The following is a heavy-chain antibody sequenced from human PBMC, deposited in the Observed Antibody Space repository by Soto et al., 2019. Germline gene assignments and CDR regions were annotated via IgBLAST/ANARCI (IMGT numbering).Heavy chain of an antibody. V-gene: IGHV3-23*01. J-gene: IGHJ6*03. CDR2: ISGSGGST. Sequence: TGGSLRLSCAASGFTFSSYSMSWVRQAPGKGLEWVSAISGSGGSTYYADSVKGRFTISRDNSKNTLYLQMNSLRAEDTAVYYCAKSPTPRVVAATRYYYYYMDVWGKGTTVTVSS. CDR1: GFTFSSYS. CDR3: AKSPTPRVVAATRYYYYYMDV. D-gene: IGHD2-15*01.